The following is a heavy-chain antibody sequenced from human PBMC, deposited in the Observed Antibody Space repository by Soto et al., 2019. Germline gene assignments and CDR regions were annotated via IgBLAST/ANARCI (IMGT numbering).Heavy chain of an antibody. CDR1: GFSFSSFG. Sequence: GGSLRLSCAASGFSFSSFGMHWVRQAPGKGLEWVAVISYDGSNKYYADSVKGRFTISRDNSKNTLYLQMNSLRAEDTAVYYCANTHDGDCYSCYYYGMDVWGQGTTVTVSS. D-gene: IGHD2-21*02. CDR3: ANTHDGDCYSCYYYGMDV. V-gene: IGHV3-30*18. J-gene: IGHJ6*02. CDR2: ISYDGSNK.